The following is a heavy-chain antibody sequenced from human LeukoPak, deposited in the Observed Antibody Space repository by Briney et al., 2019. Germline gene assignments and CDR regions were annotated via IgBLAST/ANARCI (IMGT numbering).Heavy chain of an antibody. CDR1: GFIFSSYG. V-gene: IGHV3-30*02. CDR3: AKRPVRSGGSRRDSDY. J-gene: IGHJ4*02. CDR2: IRYDGRNK. Sequence: PGGSLRLSCAASGFIFSSYGMHWVRQAPGKGLEWVAFIRYDGRNKYYADSVKGRFTISRDNSKNTLYLQMNSLRAEDTAVYYCAKRPVRSGGSRRDSDYWGQGTLVTVSS. D-gene: IGHD2-15*01.